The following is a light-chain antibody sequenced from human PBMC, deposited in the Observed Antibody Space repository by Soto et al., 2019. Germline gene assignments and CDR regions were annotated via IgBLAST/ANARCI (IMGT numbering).Light chain of an antibody. CDR3: SSYTSSS. V-gene: IGLV2-14*01. Sequence: QSVLTQPASVSGSPGQSITISCTGTSSDVGSYNYVSWYQQHPGKAPKLMIYDVSNRPSGVSNRFSGSKSGNTASLTISGLQAEDEADYYCSSYTSSSFGTGTKVTVL. CDR2: DVS. CDR1: SSDVGSYNY. J-gene: IGLJ1*01.